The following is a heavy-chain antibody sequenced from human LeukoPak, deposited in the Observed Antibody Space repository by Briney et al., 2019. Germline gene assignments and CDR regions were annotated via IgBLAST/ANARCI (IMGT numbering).Heavy chain of an antibody. CDR2: ISYDGTSQ. D-gene: IGHD6-19*01. J-gene: IGHJ4*02. CDR3: ATPYTSGWSLYFDN. CDR1: GFIFNSYA. Sequence: GGSLRLSCAASGFIFNSYAMHWVRQAPGKGLEWVAVISYDGTSQYYADSVKGRFTIFRDNSKNTLYLQMNGLRAEETAMYYCATPYTSGWSLYFDNWGQGTLVTVSS. V-gene: IGHV3-30-3*01.